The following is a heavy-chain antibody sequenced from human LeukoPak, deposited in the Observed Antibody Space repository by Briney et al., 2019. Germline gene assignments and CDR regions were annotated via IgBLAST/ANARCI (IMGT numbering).Heavy chain of an antibody. Sequence: SETLSLTCTVSGGSIGSYYWSWIRQPAGKGLEWIGRIYTSGSTNYNPSLKSRVTMSVDTSKNQFSLKLSSVTAADTAVYYCARMGLNPLGYPTYFDYWGQGTLVTVSS. CDR2: IYTSGST. CDR3: ARMGLNPLGYPTYFDY. J-gene: IGHJ4*02. D-gene: IGHD3-16*02. CDR1: GGSIGSYY. V-gene: IGHV4-4*07.